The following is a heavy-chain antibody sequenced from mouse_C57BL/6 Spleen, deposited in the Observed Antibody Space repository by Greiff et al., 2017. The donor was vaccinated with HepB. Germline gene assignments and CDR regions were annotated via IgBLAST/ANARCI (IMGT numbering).Heavy chain of an antibody. CDR2: IYPRSGNT. V-gene: IGHV1-81*01. CDR3: AREITTVVGAY. CDR1: GYTFTSYG. J-gene: IGHJ3*01. Sequence: VKLQESGAELARPGASVKLSCKASGYTFTSYGISWVKQRTGQGLEWIGEIYPRSGNTYYNEKFKGKATLTAEKSSSTAYMELRSLTSEDSAVYFCAREITTVVGAYWGQGTLVTVSA. D-gene: IGHD1-1*01.